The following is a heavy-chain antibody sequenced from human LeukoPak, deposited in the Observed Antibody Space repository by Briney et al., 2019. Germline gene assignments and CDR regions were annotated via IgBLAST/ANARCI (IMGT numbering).Heavy chain of an antibody. D-gene: IGHD3-3*01. CDR1: GFTFSSYA. J-gene: IGHJ4*02. CDR3: AKGGRFLEWLLDSFDY. V-gene: IGHV3-23*01. CDR2: ISGSGGST. Sequence: PGGSLRLSCAASGFTFSSYAMSWVRQAPGKGLEWVSAISGSGGSTYYADSVKGRFTISRDNSKNTLYLQMNSLRAEDTAVYYCAKGGRFLEWLLDSFDYWGQGTLVTVSS.